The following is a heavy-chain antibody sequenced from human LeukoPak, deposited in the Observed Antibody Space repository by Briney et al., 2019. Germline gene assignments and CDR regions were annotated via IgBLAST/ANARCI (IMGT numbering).Heavy chain of an antibody. V-gene: IGHV1-46*01. J-gene: IGHJ5*02. D-gene: IGHD3-10*01. CDR3: ARDSSVEDTAWLVDR. CDR1: GYTFTSYY. Sequence: ASVKVSCKASGYTFTSYYMRWVCQAPAQGLGWMGIINTSGGSTSNAQKFQGRVTMTRDMSTSTDYMELSSLRSEDTAVYYCARDSSVEDTAWLVDRWGQGTLATVSS. CDR2: INTSGGST.